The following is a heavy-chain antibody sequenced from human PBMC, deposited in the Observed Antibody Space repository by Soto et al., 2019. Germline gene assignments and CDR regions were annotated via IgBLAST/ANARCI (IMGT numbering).Heavy chain of an antibody. CDR2: IIPIFGTA. D-gene: IGHD5-12*01. V-gene: IGHV1-69*13. J-gene: IGHJ5*02. CDR3: ARGDRGGYALKFDP. Sequence: SVKVSCKASGGTFSSYAISWVRQAPGQGLEWMGGIIPIFGTANYAQKFQGRVTITADESTSTAYMELSSLRSEDTAVYYCARGDRGGYALKFDPWGQGXLVTVYS. CDR1: GGTFSSYA.